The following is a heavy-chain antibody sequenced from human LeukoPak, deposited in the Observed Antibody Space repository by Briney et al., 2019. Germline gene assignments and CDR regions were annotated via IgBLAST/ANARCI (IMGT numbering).Heavy chain of an antibody. D-gene: IGHD4-23*01. CDR2: IRYDGSSK. J-gene: IGHJ4*02. CDR1: EFTFSNYD. Sequence: GGSLRLSCAAFEFTFSNYDMHWVRQAPGKGLDWVALIRYDGSSKYYADSVKGRFTISRANSRNTLYLQMDSLRAEDTALYYCARRYGGNSYWGQGTLVTVSS. V-gene: IGHV3-30*02. CDR3: ARRYGGNSY.